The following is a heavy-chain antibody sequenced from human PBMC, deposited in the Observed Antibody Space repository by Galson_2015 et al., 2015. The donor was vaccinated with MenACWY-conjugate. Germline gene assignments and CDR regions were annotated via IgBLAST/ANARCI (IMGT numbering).Heavy chain of an antibody. J-gene: IGHJ3*02. CDR1: GFTFSKCA. CDR3: AKGANYYDSSGKRYEALDI. V-gene: IGHV3-23*01. D-gene: IGHD3-22*01. Sequence: SLRLSCAASGFTFSKCAMSWVCQAPGKGLEWVSGISASGGDIDYADSVKGRFTISRDNSKNTVYLQMNSLRAEDTAVYHCAKGANYYDSSGKRYEALDIWGRGTMVTVSS. CDR2: ISASGGDI.